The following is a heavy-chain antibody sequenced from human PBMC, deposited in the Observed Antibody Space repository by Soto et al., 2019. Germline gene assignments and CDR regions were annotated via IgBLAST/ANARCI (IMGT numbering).Heavy chain of an antibody. CDR3: AHRIAAPGRTLDY. V-gene: IGHV2-5*01. J-gene: IGHJ4*02. Sequence: QITLEESGPTLVRPTQTLTLTCTVSGFSLSTDAVGVAWMRQPPGKALEWLALIYWNDEARYKSSLNNRLTITKDTSKNQVVLRMTDMAPLDTATYFCAHRIAAPGRTLDYWGQGILVTVSS. D-gene: IGHD6-13*01. CDR2: IYWNDEA. CDR1: GFSLSTDAVG.